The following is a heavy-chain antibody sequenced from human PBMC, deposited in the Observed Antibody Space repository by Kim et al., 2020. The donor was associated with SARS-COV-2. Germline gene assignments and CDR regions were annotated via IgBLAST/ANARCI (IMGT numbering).Heavy chain of an antibody. J-gene: IGHJ4*02. CDR3: AREKPAAGNFDY. Sequence: ASVKVSCKASEYTFTTYYMHWVRQAPGQGLEWMGIINPSDGTTSYAQKFQGRVTMTRDTSTSTVYMELSSLRSEDTAVYYCAREKPAAGNFDYWGQGTLVTVSS. CDR2: INPSDGTT. D-gene: IGHD6-13*01. V-gene: IGHV1-46*01. CDR1: EYTFTTYY.